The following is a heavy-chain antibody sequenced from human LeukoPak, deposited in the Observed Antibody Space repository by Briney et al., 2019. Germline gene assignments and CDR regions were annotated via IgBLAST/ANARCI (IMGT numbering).Heavy chain of an antibody. CDR1: GNSINSRSYY. Sequence: SETLSLTCTVSGNSINSRSYYWDWIRQPPGKGLEWIGNLYYGGNTHYNPSLKSRVTISADTSNNQFSLNLSSVTATDTAVYYRARLTRPGYGGSENAFVIWGQGTMVTVSS. D-gene: IGHD5-12*01. CDR3: ARLTRPGYGGSENAFVI. J-gene: IGHJ3*02. CDR2: LYYGGNT. V-gene: IGHV4-39*01.